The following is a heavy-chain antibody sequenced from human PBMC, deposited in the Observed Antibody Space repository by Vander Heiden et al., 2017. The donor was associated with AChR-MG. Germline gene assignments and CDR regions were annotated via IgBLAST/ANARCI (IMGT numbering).Heavy chain of an antibody. Sequence: QVQLVQSGAEVKKPGSSVKVSCKASGGTFSSYAISWVRQAPGQGLEWMGGIIPIFGTANYAKKFQGRVTITADESTSTAYRELSSLRSEETAAYYCARDTIAAAWRYYYYGMDVWGQGTTVTVSS. CDR2: IIPIFGTA. V-gene: IGHV1-69*01. J-gene: IGHJ6*02. CDR3: ARDTIAAAWRYYYYGMDV. CDR1: GGTFSSYA. D-gene: IGHD6-13*01.